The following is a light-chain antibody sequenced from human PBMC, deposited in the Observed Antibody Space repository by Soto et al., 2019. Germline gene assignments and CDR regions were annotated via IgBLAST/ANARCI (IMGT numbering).Light chain of an antibody. Sequence: DIVMTQSPDSLAVSLGERATINCKSSQRVLYSSNNKNYLAWYQQKPGQPPKLLIYWASTRESGVPDRFSGSGSGTDFTLTISSLQAEDVAVYYCQQYYSTPQPFGQGTKLEIK. J-gene: IGKJ2*01. V-gene: IGKV4-1*01. CDR3: QQYYSTPQP. CDR2: WAS. CDR1: QRVLYSSNNKNY.